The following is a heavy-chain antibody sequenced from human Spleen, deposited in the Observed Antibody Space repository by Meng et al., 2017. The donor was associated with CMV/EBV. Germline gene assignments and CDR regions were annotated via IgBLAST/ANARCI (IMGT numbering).Heavy chain of an antibody. CDR3: AKDRGSYSYWFFEL. CDR1: GFTFDDYA. Sequence: SLKISCAASGFTFDDYAMHWVRQAPGKGLQWVSGISRNSGSRGYADSVKGRFTISRDNAKNSLYLQMNSLRREDTALYYCAKDRGSYSYWFFELWGRGTPVTVSS. V-gene: IGHV3-9*01. D-gene: IGHD1-26*01. J-gene: IGHJ2*01. CDR2: ISRNSGSR.